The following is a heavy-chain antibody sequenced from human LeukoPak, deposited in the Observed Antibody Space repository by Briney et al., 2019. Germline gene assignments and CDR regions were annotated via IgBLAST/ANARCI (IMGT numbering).Heavy chain of an antibody. Sequence: PGGSLRLSCAVSGFTFSNYAMSWVCQAPGKGLEWVSGISGSGGSTYYADSVKGRFTISRDNSKNTLYLQMNSLRAEDTAVYHCAKDRTYYYDSSGYIDYWGQGTLVTVSS. CDR3: AKDRTYYYDSSGYIDY. J-gene: IGHJ4*02. CDR1: GFTFSNYA. V-gene: IGHV3-23*01. D-gene: IGHD3-22*01. CDR2: ISGSGGST.